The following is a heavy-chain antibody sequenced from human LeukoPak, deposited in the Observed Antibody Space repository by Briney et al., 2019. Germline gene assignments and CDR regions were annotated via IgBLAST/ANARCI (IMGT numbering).Heavy chain of an antibody. CDR2: ISNSGGST. CDR1: GFTFSNYA. J-gene: IGHJ4*02. V-gene: IGHV3-23*01. CDR3: AKKRSYFDY. D-gene: IGHD6-19*01. Sequence: GGSLRLSCAASGFTFSNYAMSWVRQAPGKGLEWVSGISNSGGSTYYADSVKGRFTISRDNSKNTLYLQMNSLRAEDTAVYYCAKKRSYFDYWGQGTLVTVSS.